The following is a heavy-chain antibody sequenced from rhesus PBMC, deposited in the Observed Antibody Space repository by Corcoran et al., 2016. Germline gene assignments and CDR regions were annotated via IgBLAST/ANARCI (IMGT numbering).Heavy chain of an antibody. CDR3: ARAYEDDYGYYYTGTFDY. CDR2: ISGSSGST. J-gene: IGHJ4*01. CDR1: GGSVSSSNW. V-gene: IGHV4-65*01. Sequence: QVQLQESGPGLVKPSETLSLTCAVSGGSVSSSNWWSWIRQPPGKGLECIGYISGSSGSTYYNPSLKSRVTISTDTSKNQFSLKLSSVTAADTAVYYCARAYEDDYGYYYTGTFDYWGQGVLVTVSS. D-gene: IGHD3-9*01.